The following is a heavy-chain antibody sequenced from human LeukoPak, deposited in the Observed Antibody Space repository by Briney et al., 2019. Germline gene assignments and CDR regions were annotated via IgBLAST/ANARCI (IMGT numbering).Heavy chain of an antibody. CDR1: GFIVSSNY. D-gene: IGHD6-19*01. Sequence: GGSLRLSCAASGFIVSSNYMSWVRQAPGKGLEWVSIIYGGGSTWYADSVKGRFTISRDNSKNTLYLQMNSLRAEDTAVYYCARNRLAVAGSPLHYWSQGTLVTVSS. CDR3: ARNRLAVAGSPLHY. CDR2: IYGGGST. V-gene: IGHV3-66*01. J-gene: IGHJ4*02.